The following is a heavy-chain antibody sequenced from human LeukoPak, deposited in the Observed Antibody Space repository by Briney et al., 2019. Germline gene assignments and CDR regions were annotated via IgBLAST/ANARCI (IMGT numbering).Heavy chain of an antibody. CDR2: INHSGST. CDR1: GGSFSGYY. Sequence: SETLSLTCAVYGGSFSGYYWSSIRQPPGKGLEWIGEINHSGSTNYNPSLKSRVTISVDKSKNQFSLKLSSVTAADTAVYYCARLPMTTTQGWYFDLWGRGTLVTVSS. CDR3: ARLPMTTTQGWYFDL. V-gene: IGHV4-34*01. J-gene: IGHJ2*01. D-gene: IGHD4-11*01.